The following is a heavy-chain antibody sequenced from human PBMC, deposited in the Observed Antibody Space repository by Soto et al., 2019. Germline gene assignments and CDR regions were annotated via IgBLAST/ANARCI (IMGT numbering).Heavy chain of an antibody. CDR3: AKGVVPAAIADAQDY. J-gene: IGHJ4*02. D-gene: IGHD2-2*02. CDR1: GFTFSSYG. Sequence: GGSLRLSCAASGFTFSSYGMHWVRQAPGKGLEWVAVISYDGSNKYYADSVKGRFTISRDNSKNTLYLQMNSLRAEDTAVYYCAKGVVPAAIADAQDYWGQGTLVTVSS. V-gene: IGHV3-30*18. CDR2: ISYDGSNK.